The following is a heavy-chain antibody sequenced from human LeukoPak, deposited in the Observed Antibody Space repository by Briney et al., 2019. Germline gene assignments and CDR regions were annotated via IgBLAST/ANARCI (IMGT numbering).Heavy chain of an antibody. D-gene: IGHD3-22*01. CDR3: AREAIDSSGYFDY. Sequence: SETLSLTCTVSGGSISSGGYYWSWIRQPPGKGLEWIGYIYYSGSTYYNPSLKSRVTISVDTSKNQFSLKLSSVTAADTAVYYCAREAIDSSGYFDYWGQGTLVTVSS. CDR2: IYYSGST. CDR1: GGSISSGGYY. V-gene: IGHV4-30-4*01. J-gene: IGHJ4*02.